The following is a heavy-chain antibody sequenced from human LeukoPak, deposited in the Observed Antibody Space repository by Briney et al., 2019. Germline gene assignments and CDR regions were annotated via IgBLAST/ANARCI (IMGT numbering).Heavy chain of an antibody. Sequence: PGTSLRLSCVASGFTFRSYAMHWVRQAPGKGLEWVAVIWFDGSNEHYADSMKARVTISRDNSKNTLYLQMYTLRAEDTAVYYCARDQYSSGWSHPGDYWGQGTLVTVSS. D-gene: IGHD6-19*01. CDR1: GFTFRSYA. CDR3: ARDQYSSGWSHPGDY. J-gene: IGHJ4*02. V-gene: IGHV3-33*01. CDR2: IWFDGSNE.